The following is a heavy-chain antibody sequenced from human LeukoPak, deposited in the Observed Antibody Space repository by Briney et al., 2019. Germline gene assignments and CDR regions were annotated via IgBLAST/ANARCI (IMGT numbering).Heavy chain of an antibody. V-gene: IGHV1-69*04. J-gene: IGHJ4*02. CDR1: GGTSSSYA. CDR3: ARSTTRAGAGDRFDY. Sequence: ASVKVSCKASGGTSSSYAISWVRQAPGQGLEWMGRIIPILGIANYAQKFQGRVTITADKSTSTAYMELSSLRSEDTAVYYCARSTTRAGAGDRFDYWGQGTLVTVSS. D-gene: IGHD3-16*01. CDR2: IIPILGIA.